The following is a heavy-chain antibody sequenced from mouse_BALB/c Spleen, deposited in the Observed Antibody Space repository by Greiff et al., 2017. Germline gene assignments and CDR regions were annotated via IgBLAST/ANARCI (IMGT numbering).Heavy chain of an antibody. V-gene: IGHV5-12-1*01. CDR2: ISSGGGST. CDR3: ARHGYYYAMDY. D-gene: IGHD2-2*01. J-gene: IGHJ4*01. Sequence: EVQVVESGGGLVKPGGSLKLSCAASGFAFSSYDMSWVRQTPEKRLEWVAYISSGGGSTYYPDTVKGRFTISRDNAKNTLYLQMSSLKSEDTAMYYCARHGYYYAMDYWGQGTSVTVSS. CDR1: GFAFSSYD.